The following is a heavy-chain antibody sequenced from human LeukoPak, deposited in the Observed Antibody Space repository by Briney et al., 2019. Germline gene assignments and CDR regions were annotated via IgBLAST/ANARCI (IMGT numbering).Heavy chain of an antibody. CDR1: GFSFSSYE. D-gene: IGHD3-10*01. CDR3: LCLWFGKGVY. J-gene: IGHJ4*02. Sequence: GGSLLLSCAASGFSFSSYEMNWVRQAPGKGLEWISYINSNGRNIDYADSVRGRFTISRDNAKNSLFLQMNSLRAEDTAVYYCLCLWFGKGVYWGRGTLVTVSS. V-gene: IGHV3-48*03. CDR2: INSNGRNI.